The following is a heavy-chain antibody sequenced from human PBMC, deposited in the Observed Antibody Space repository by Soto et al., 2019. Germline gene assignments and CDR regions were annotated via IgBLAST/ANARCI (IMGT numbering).Heavy chain of an antibody. CDR3: ASAKAVVIAPLGI. Sequence: GGSLRLSCAASGFTFNNSAMTWVRQAPGQGLEWVASISENGGSRGGTYYADSVKGRFTISRDNSKNTLYLQVDSLTGADTAVYYCASAKAVVIAPLGIWGQGALVTVSS. CDR1: GFTFNNSA. D-gene: IGHD2-21*01. V-gene: IGHV3-23*01. CDR2: ISENGGSRGGT. J-gene: IGHJ3*02.